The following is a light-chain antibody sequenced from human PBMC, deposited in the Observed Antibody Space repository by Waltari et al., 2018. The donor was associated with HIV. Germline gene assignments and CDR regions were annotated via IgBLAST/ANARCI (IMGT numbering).Light chain of an antibody. CDR3: ASWDDSLSGQVV. Sequence: QSVLTQAPSASGTPGQTVTISCSGSNSYLGTNVVDWYQPLPGTAPKLLIYNGDRRPSGVPDRSSGSKSATSASLAISGLQSDDEATYYCASWDDSLSGQVVFGGGTKLTV. V-gene: IGLV1-44*01. CDR1: NSYLGTNV. CDR2: NGD. J-gene: IGLJ2*01.